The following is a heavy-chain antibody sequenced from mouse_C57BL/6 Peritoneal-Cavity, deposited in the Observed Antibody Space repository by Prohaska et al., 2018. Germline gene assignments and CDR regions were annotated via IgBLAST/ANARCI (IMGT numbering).Heavy chain of an antibody. J-gene: IGHJ4*01. CDR1: GIDFSRYW. V-gene: IGHV4-1*01. CDR2: INTDSRTI. CDR3: ARLVGDY. Sequence: EVKLFQSGGGLLQPVGSMKLSCEASGIDFSRYWMTWVRRAPGKGLEWIGEINTDSRTINYAPSLKDKFIISRDNAKKTLYLQMNKVRSEDTALYYCARLVGDYWGEGTSVTVSS.